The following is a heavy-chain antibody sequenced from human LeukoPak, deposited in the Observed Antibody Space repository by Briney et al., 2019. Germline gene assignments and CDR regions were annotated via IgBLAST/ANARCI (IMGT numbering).Heavy chain of an antibody. D-gene: IGHD5-12*01. V-gene: IGHV4-39*01. CDR1: GGPIRGSSSY. Sequence: SETLSLTCTVSGGPIRGSSSYWGWIHQPPGKGLQWIGSIYYSGSTYYNPSLKSRVTISVDMSINQFSLKLSSVTAADTAVYYCARKSGWLSYWGQGTLVTVSS. CDR2: IYYSGST. CDR3: ARKSGWLSY. J-gene: IGHJ4*02.